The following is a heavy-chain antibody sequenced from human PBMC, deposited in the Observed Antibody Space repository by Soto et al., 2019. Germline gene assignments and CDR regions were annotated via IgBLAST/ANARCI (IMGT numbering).Heavy chain of an antibody. CDR2: ISYDGSNK. Sequence: QVQLVESGGGVVQPGRSLRLSCAASGFTFSSYAMHWVRQAPGKGLEWVAVISYDGSNKYYADSVKGRFTISRDNAMNTLYLQMNSLRAEDTAVDYCARGSGGILAMLFYWGQGTLVTVSS. J-gene: IGHJ4*02. CDR1: GFTFSSYA. D-gene: IGHD2-15*01. V-gene: IGHV3-30-3*01. CDR3: ARGSGGILAMLFY.